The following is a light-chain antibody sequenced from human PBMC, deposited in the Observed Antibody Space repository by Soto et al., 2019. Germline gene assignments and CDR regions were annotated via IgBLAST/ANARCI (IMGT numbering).Light chain of an antibody. Sequence: DLQMTQSPSSLSASVGDRVTITCRASQSISRNLNWYQHKPGKAPKLLIYAASSLQNGVPSRFSGGGSGTEFTLSISSLPPEDFGTYYCQQSYTTASITFGQGTRLEIK. CDR3: QQSYTTASIT. V-gene: IGKV1-39*01. CDR2: AAS. CDR1: QSISRN. J-gene: IGKJ5*01.